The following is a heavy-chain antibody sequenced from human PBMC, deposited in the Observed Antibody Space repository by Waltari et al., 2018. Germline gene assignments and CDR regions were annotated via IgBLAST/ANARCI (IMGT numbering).Heavy chain of an antibody. CDR1: GFTFSSYS. V-gene: IGHV3-48*04. D-gene: IGHD3-22*01. CDR3: ARDGSYYDSSGYAITIDY. J-gene: IGHJ4*02. CDR2: ISSSDSTT. Sequence: EVQLVESGGGLVQPGGSLRLSCAASGFTFSSYSMNWVRQAPGKGLEWVSYISSSDSTTYYTDSVKGRFTMSRDNAKNSLDLQMNSLRAEDTAVYYCARDGSYYDSSGYAITIDYWGQGTLVTVSS.